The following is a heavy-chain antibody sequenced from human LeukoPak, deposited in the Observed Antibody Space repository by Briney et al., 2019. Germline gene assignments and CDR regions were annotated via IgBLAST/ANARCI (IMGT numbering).Heavy chain of an antibody. Sequence: PSQTLSLTCTVSGGSISSGDDYWSWIRQPPGKGLEWIGYIYYSGSTYYNPSLKSRVTISVDTSKHQFSLKLNHVTAADTAVYYCARCPWNPPPFILFDPKHGEPPHIAYYMDVWGKGTTVTVSS. CDR3: ARCPWNPPPFILFDPKHGEPPHIAYYMDV. V-gene: IGHV4-30-4*08. CDR1: GGSISSGDDY. D-gene: IGHD1-1*01. CDR2: IYYSGST. J-gene: IGHJ6*03.